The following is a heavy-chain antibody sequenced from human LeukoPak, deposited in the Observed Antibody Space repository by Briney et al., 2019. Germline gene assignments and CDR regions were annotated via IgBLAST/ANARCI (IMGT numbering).Heavy chain of an antibody. CDR1: GFTFSSYS. CDR2: ISSSSSYI. V-gene: IGHV3-21*01. D-gene: IGHD3-10*01. J-gene: IGHJ4*02. Sequence: GGSLRLSCAASGFTFSSYSMNWVRQAPGKGLEWVSSISSSSSYIYYADSVKGRFTISRDNAKNSLYLQMNSLRAEDTAVYYCGGSYGSGLWDFDYWGQGTLVTVSS. CDR3: GGSYGSGLWDFDY.